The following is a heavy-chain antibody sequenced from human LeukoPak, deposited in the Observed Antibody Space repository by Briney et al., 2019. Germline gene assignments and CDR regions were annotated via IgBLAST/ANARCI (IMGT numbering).Heavy chain of an antibody. V-gene: IGHV3-7*05. Sequence: GGSLRLSCAASGFTFRSYWMSWVRQAPGKGLEWVANIKQDGSEKYYVDSVKGRFTISRDNAKNSLYLQMNSLRAEDTAVYYCARSITIEYYYYGMDVWGQGTTVTVSS. CDR3: ARSITIEYYYYGMDV. CDR1: GFTFRSYW. J-gene: IGHJ6*02. CDR2: IKQDGSEK. D-gene: IGHD3-10*01.